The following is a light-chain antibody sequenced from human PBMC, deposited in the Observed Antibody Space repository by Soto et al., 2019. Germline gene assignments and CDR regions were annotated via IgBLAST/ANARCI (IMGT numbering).Light chain of an antibody. CDR3: QHYRSAQMT. V-gene: IGKV1-27*01. J-gene: IGKJ1*01. CDR2: GVS. CDR1: QGVANY. Sequence: DIQMTQSPSSLSASVGDRVTITCRASQGVANYLGWYQQKPGKVPKALIYGVSTLQSGVPSRFSGSGSDTDFALTISSLEPEDAATYYCQHYRSAQMTFCQGTKVESK.